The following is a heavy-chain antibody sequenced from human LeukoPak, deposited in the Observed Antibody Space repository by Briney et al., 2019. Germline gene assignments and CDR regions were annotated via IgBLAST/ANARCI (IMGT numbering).Heavy chain of an antibody. Sequence: GGSLRLSCAASGFTFSSYEMNWVRQAPGQGLEWVSYISSSGSTIYYADSVKGRFTISRDSSKNTLYLQMNSLRAGDAAVYYCAKAPVTTCSGAYCYPFDYWSQGTLVTVSS. D-gene: IGHD2-15*01. CDR1: GFTFSSYE. V-gene: IGHV3-48*03. CDR2: ISSSGSTI. CDR3: AKAPVTTCSGAYCYPFDY. J-gene: IGHJ4*02.